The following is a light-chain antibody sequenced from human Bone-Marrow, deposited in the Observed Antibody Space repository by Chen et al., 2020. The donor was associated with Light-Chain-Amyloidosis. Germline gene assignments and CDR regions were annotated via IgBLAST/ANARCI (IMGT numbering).Light chain of an antibody. CDR3: SSYAGSSTFVV. Sequence: QSALPQPASVSGSPGQAITISCTGTSRDVGSYKFVSWFQHRPGQAPKLMIYEGTQRPSGVSTRFSGSKSGNTASLTISGLQAEDEADYYCSSYAGSSTFVVFGGGTQLTVL. V-gene: IGLV2-23*01. CDR1: SRDVGSYKF. J-gene: IGLJ7*01. CDR2: EGT.